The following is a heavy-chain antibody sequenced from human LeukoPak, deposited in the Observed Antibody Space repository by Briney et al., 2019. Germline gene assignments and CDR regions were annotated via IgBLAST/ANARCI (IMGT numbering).Heavy chain of an antibody. D-gene: IGHD6-13*01. J-gene: IGHJ5*02. V-gene: IGHV4-34*01. Sequence: SETLSLTCAVYGGSFSGYYWSWIRQPPGKGLEWIGEINHSGSTNYNPSLKSRVTISVDTSKNQFSLKLSSVTAADTAVYYCARVSWDYNWFDPWGQGTLVTVSS. CDR1: GGSFSGYY. CDR2: INHSGST. CDR3: ARVSWDYNWFDP.